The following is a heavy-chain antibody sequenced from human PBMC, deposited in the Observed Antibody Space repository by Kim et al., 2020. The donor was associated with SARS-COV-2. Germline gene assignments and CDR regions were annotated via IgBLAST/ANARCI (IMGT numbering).Heavy chain of an antibody. J-gene: IGHJ4*01. CDR3: AKKRTRISSDCSDFDS. CDR1: GFTFDDYS. CDR2: ISGDGATT. V-gene: IGHV3-43*02. D-gene: IGHD2-15*01. Sequence: GGSLRLSCEASGFTFDDYSMHWVRQPPGKGLEWVSLISGDGATTYYADSVKGRFTISRDKSKDSLFLQRKSLRTEDTALYYCAKKRTRISSDCSDFDSWG.